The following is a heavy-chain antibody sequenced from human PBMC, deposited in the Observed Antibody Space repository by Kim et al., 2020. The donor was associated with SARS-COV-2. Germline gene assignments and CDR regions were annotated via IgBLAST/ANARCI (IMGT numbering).Heavy chain of an antibody. CDR3: ARVVLSSSPLGGVRGDAFDI. D-gene: IGHD6-13*01. CDR1: GYTFTSYG. CDR2: ISAYNGNT. Sequence: ASVKVSCKASGYTFTSYGISWVRQAPGQGLEWMGWISAYNGNTNYAQKLQGRVTMTTDTSTSTAYMELRSLRSDDTAVYYCARVVLSSSPLGGVRGDAFDIWGQGTMVTVSS. V-gene: IGHV1-18*04. J-gene: IGHJ3*02.